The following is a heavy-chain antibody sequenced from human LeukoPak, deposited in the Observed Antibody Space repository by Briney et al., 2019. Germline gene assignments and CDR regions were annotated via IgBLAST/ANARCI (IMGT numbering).Heavy chain of an antibody. V-gene: IGHV4-39*01. CDR1: GGSISISDYY. D-gene: IGHD3-22*01. CDR2: IYYSGST. CDR3: ARRNDSSGYYSFDY. Sequence: PSETLSLTCTVSGGSISISDYYWGWIRQPPGKGLEWIGSIYYSGSTYYNPSLKGRVTISVDTSKNQFSLKLSSVTAADTAVYYCARRNDSSGYYSFDYWGQGTLVTVSS. J-gene: IGHJ4*02.